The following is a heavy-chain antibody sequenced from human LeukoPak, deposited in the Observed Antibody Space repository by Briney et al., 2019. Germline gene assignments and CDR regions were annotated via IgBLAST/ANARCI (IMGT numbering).Heavy chain of an antibody. Sequence: GGSLRLSCAASGFTFSGYWMNWVRQAPGKGLEWVANIKKEGSEKYYVDSVKGRFTISRDNAKNSLYLQMNSLGADDTAVYYCATDYYDSSGYYTGTYWGQGTLVTVSS. CDR2: IKKEGSEK. CDR1: GFTFSGYW. D-gene: IGHD3-22*01. V-gene: IGHV3-7*03. J-gene: IGHJ4*02. CDR3: ATDYYDSSGYYTGTY.